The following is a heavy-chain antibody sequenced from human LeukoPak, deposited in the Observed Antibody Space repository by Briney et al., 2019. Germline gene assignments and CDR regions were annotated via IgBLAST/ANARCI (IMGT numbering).Heavy chain of an antibody. D-gene: IGHD6-6*01. J-gene: IGHJ4*02. Sequence: GGFLRLSCAASGFTFSSYWMNWAHQAPGKGLEWVASINHNGNVNYYVDSVKGRFTISRDNAKNSLYLQMSNLRAEDTAVYYCAKTPRYRAARQSHFDYWGQGTLVTVSS. CDR2: INHNGNVN. CDR3: AKTPRYRAARQSHFDY. CDR1: GFTFSSYW. V-gene: IGHV3-7*03.